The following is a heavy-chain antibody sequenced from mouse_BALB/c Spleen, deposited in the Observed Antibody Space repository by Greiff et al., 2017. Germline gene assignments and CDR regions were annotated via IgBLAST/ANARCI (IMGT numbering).Heavy chain of an antibody. J-gene: IGHJ4*01. D-gene: IGHD2-5*01. CDR3: ARYSKSAMDY. CDR2: ISSGGGNT. CDR1: GFTFSSYT. V-gene: IGHV5-9*03. Sequence: EVHLVESGGGLVKPGGSLKLSCAASGFTFSSYTMYWVRQTPEKRLEWIATISSGGGNTYYPDKVKGSFTISRDNAKTNLYLQMSSLRSEDTALYYCARYSKSAMDYWGQGTSVTVSS.